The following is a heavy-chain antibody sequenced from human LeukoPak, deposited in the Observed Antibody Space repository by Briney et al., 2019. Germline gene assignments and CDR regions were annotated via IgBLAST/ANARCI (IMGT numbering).Heavy chain of an antibody. Sequence: GGSPRLSCAASGFTFSSFDMHWVRQPSGQGLEWVSTIGTASDTYYPGSVEGRFTLSRDNAKNSLYLQMNSLTAGDTAVYYCARGPPRGKYYYMDVWGKGTTVTVSS. CDR2: IGTASDT. CDR3: ARGPPRGKYYYMDV. D-gene: IGHD1-1*01. J-gene: IGHJ6*03. V-gene: IGHV3-13*01. CDR1: GFTFSSFD.